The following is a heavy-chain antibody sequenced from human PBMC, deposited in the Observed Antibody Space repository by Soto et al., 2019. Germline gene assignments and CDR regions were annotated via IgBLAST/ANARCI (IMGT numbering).Heavy chain of an antibody. V-gene: IGHV3-7*01. J-gene: IGHJ4*02. Sequence: EVQLVESGGGLVQPGGSLRLSCADSGFRFSSSWMSWVRQAPGKGLEWVANIKQDGSEKYYVDSVKGRFTISRDNAKNSLYRQMNSLTAEDQAVYYCASHMGKDLWGGFYYWGQGTLASLSS. CDR3: ASHMGKDLWGGFYY. CDR1: GFRFSSSW. CDR2: IKQDGSEK. D-gene: IGHD3-3*01.